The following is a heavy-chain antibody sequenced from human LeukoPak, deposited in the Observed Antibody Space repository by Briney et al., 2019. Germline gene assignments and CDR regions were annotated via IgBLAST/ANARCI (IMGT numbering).Heavy chain of an antibody. CDR2: IIPVFGTA. V-gene: IGHV1-69*05. CDR3: ARGSSSVDHGHFDD. J-gene: IGHJ4*02. CDR1: GGTFSSYA. Sequence: SVKVSCKASGGTFSSYAISWVRQAPGQGLEWMGGIIPVFGTANYAQKFQGRVTITTDESTSTAYMELSSLRSEDTAVYYCARGSSSVDHGHFDDWGQGTQVTVSS. D-gene: IGHD6-6*01.